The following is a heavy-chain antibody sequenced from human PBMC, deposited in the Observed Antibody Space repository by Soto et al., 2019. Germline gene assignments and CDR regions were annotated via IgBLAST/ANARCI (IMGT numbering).Heavy chain of an antibody. V-gene: IGHV3-23*01. CDR3: AKRLSYYFDS. D-gene: IGHD3-16*02. Sequence: GGSLRLSCAASGLTFSNYAMSWVRQAPGKGLEWVSTVTGDGGTASYADSVKGRFTISRDNSKNTLYLQMSGLRADDTAVYYCAKRLSYYFDSWGHGTLVTVSS. CDR2: VTGDGGTA. J-gene: IGHJ4*01. CDR1: GLTFSNYA.